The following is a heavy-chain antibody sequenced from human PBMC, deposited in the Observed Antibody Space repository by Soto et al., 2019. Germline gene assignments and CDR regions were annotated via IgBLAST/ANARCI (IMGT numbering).Heavy chain of an antibody. D-gene: IGHD2-15*01. CDR2: NSWNSGSI. CDR3: AGGGYCSGGSCYGNDYYFDY. V-gene: IGHV3-9*01. J-gene: IGHJ4*02. Sequence: EVQLVESGGGLVQHGRSLRLSCAASGFTFDDYAMHWVRQAPGKGLEWVSGNSWNSGSIGYADSVKGRFTISRDNAKNSLYLQMNSLSAEDTALYYCAGGGYCSGGSCYGNDYYFDYWGQGTLVTVSS. CDR1: GFTFDDYA.